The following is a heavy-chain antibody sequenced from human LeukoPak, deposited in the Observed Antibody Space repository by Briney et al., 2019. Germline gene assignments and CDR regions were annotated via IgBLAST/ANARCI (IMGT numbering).Heavy chain of an antibody. J-gene: IGHJ4*02. CDR2: IYYSGST. CDR3: ARDRLGYSSSWYGLDY. Sequence: PSETLSLTCTVSGGSISSYYWSWIRQPPGKGLEWIGYIYYSGSTNYNPSLKSRVAISVDTSKNQFSLKLRSVTAADTAVYYCARDRLGYSSSWYGLDYWGQGTLVTVSS. D-gene: IGHD6-13*01. CDR1: GGSISSYY. V-gene: IGHV4-59*01.